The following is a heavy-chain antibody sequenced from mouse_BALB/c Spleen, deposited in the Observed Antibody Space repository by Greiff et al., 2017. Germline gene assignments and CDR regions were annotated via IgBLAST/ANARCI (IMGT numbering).Heavy chain of an antibody. V-gene: IGHV1-80*01. CDR1: GYAFSSYW. CDR2: IYPGDGDT. D-gene: IGHD2-2*01. CDR3: ALYYGNDDYYAMDY. J-gene: IGHJ4*01. Sequence: QVQLKQSGAELVRPGSSVKISCKASGYAFSSYWMNWVKQRPGQGLEWIGQIYPGDGDTNYKGKFKGKATLTADKSSSTAYMQLSSLTSEDSAVYFCALYYGNDDYYAMDYWGQGTSVTVSA.